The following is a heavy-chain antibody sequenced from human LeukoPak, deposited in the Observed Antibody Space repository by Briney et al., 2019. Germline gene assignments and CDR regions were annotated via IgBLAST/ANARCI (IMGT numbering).Heavy chain of an antibody. J-gene: IGHJ4*02. CDR2: IYPGDSDT. CDR1: GYTFTSYW. CDR3: ARHQIVGATRSPFDY. Sequence: GESPKIPCKGSGYTFTSYWIGWVRQMPGKGLEWMGIIYPGDSDTRYSPSFQGQVTISADKSITTAYLPWSSLKASDTAMYYCARHQIVGATRSPFDYWGQGNLVTVSS. V-gene: IGHV5-51*01. D-gene: IGHD1-26*01.